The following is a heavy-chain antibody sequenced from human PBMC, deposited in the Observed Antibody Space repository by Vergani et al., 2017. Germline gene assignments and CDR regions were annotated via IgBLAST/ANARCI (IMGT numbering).Heavy chain of an antibody. V-gene: IGHV1-69*01. CDR3: ARTYACPVRFLEKKIKYYYYYYMDV. Sequence: QVQLVQSGAEVKKPGSSVKVSCKASGGTFSSYAISWVRQAPGQGLEWMGGIIPIFGTANYAQKFQGRVTITADESTSTAYMELSSLRSEDTAVYYCARTYACPVRFLEKKIKYYYYYYMDVWGKGTTVTVSS. CDR1: GGTFSSYA. D-gene: IGHD3-3*01. CDR2: IIPIFGTA. J-gene: IGHJ6*03.